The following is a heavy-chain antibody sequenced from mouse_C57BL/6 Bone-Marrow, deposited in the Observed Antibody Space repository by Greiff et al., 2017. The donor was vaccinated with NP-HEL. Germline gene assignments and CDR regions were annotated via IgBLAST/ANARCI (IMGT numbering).Heavy chain of an antibody. CDR3: TRGHYYGSSYDYFDY. J-gene: IGHJ2*01. CDR2: IYPGNSDT. Sequence: EVQLQQSGTVLARPGASVKMSCKTSGYTFTSYWMHWVKQRPGQGLEWIGAIYPGNSDTSYNQKFKGKAKLTAVTSASTAYMELSSLTNEDSAVYYCTRGHYYGSSYDYFDYWGQGTTLTVSS. D-gene: IGHD1-1*01. V-gene: IGHV1-5*01. CDR1: GYTFTSYW.